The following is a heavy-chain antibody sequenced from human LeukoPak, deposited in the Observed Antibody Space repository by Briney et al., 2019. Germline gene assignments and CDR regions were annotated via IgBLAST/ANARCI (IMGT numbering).Heavy chain of an antibody. Sequence: GASVKVSCKASGYSFTSYGISWVRQAPGQGLEWMGWINPNSGGTNYAQKSQGRVTMTRDTSISTAYMELSRLRSDDTAVYYCARGRSSSPREGWFDPWGQGTLVTVSS. J-gene: IGHJ5*02. D-gene: IGHD6-6*01. CDR3: ARGRSSSPREGWFDP. V-gene: IGHV1-2*02. CDR1: GYSFTSYG. CDR2: INPNSGGT.